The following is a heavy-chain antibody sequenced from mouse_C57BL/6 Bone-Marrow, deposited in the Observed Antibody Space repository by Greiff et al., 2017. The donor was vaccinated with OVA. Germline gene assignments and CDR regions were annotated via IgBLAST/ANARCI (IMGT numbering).Heavy chain of an antibody. D-gene: IGHD1-1*01. CDR1: GYTFTSYW. Sequence: EVQLQQSGTVLARPGASVKMSCKTSGYTFTSYWMHWVKQRPGQGLEWIGAIYPGNSDTSYNQKFKGKAKLTAVTSGSTAYMELSSLTNEDAAVYYCTRSGITTVDWGQGTTLTVSS. CDR2: IYPGNSDT. J-gene: IGHJ2*01. CDR3: TRSGITTVD. V-gene: IGHV1-5*01.